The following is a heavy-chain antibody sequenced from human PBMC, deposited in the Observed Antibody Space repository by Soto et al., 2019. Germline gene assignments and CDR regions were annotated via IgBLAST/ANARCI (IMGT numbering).Heavy chain of an antibody. CDR3: AKDRAGEYSSGWFFLFDY. D-gene: IGHD6-19*01. CDR2: ISYDGSNK. J-gene: IGHJ4*02. V-gene: IGHV3-30*18. CDR1: GFTFSSYG. Sequence: GGSLRLSCAASGFTFSSYGMHWVRQAPGKGLEWVAVISYDGSNKYYAVSVKGRFTISRDNSKNTLYLQMNSLRAEDTAVYYCAKDRAGEYSSGWFFLFDYWGQGTLVTVSS.